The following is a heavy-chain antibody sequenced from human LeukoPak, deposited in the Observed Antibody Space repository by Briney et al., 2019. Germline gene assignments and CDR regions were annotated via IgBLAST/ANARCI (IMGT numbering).Heavy chain of an antibody. CDR1: GFTFGDYA. D-gene: IGHD5-18*01. CDR2: IRSKANGGTT. V-gene: IGHV3-49*04. J-gene: IGHJ4*02. Sequence: PGGSLRLSCTASGFTFGDYAMSWVRQAPGKGLEWVGFIRSKANGGTTEYAASVKGRFTISRDDSKSIAYLQMNSLKNEDTAVYYCTRDRGYSYGYGDYWGQGTLVTVPS. CDR3: TRDRGYSYGYGDY.